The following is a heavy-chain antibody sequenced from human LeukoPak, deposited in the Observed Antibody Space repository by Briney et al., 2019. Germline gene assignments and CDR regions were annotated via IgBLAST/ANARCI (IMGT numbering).Heavy chain of an antibody. V-gene: IGHV3-74*01. Sequence: PGGSLRLSCAASGFTLSSSWMHWVRQVPGKGLVWVSLFSSDGTTISYADSVKGRFTISRDNAKNTLYLQMNSLGAEDTAVYYCVRADDAWGQGTLVTVSS. CDR1: GFTLSSSW. D-gene: IGHD3-3*01. J-gene: IGHJ5*02. CDR3: VRADDA. CDR2: FSSDGTTI.